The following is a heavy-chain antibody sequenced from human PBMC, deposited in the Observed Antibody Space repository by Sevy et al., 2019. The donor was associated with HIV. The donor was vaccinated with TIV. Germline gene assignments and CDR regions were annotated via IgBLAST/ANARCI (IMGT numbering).Heavy chain of an antibody. CDR1: AITIRDYW. D-gene: IGHD2-15*01. J-gene: IGHJ4*02. Sequence: GGSLRLSCEASAITIRDYWMSWVRQAPGKGLEWVANINPDGTRIYYADSVKGRFTISRDHAKTSVYLQMSSLRAEDASLYYCVRAIQLAASYWGQGTLVTVSS. CDR3: VRAIQLAASY. V-gene: IGHV3-7*02. CDR2: INPDGTRI.